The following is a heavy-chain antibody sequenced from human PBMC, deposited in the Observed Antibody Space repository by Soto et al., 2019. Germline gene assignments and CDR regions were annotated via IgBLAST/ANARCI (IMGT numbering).Heavy chain of an antibody. CDR3: AITAETGSYVRWFDT. D-gene: IGHD3-10*02. CDR2: IIPLFGTT. V-gene: IGHV1-69*13. J-gene: IGHJ5*02. Sequence: GASVKVSCKASGGSFSTYPVSWVRQAPGQGLEWLGDIIPLFGTTNYAQKFQGRVTITADDSTSTAYMELSSLSSADTAVYYCAITAETGSYVRWFDTWGQGTLVTVSS. CDR1: GGSFSTYP.